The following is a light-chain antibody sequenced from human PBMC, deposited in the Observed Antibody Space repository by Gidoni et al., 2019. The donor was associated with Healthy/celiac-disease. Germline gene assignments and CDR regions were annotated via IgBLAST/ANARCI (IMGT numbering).Light chain of an antibody. CDR3: SSYTSSSTLDVV. Sequence: QSALTQPASVSGPLGQSITISCTGTSSDVGNYNYVSWYQQHPGKAPKLMIYEVSNRPSGVSNRFSGSKSGNTASLTISGLQAEDEADYYCSSYTSSSTLDVVFGGGTKVTVL. J-gene: IGLJ2*01. CDR1: SSDVGNYNY. CDR2: EVS. V-gene: IGLV2-14*01.